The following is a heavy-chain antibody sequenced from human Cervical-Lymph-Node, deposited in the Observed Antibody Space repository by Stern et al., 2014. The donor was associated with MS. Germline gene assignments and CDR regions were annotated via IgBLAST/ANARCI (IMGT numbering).Heavy chain of an antibody. V-gene: IGHV3-30*03. Sequence: QVQLVESGGAVVQPGRSLRRSCAASGFTFSSYGMHWVSQAPGKGLEWATVISYDGNHKYDEASVKGRLTISRDNSKNTLHLQMNSVTPDDTAIYYCARDYEDTSMLFDHWGQGTLVTVSS. J-gene: IGHJ4*02. CDR1: GFTFSSYG. CDR3: ARDYEDTSMLFDH. CDR2: ISYDGNHK. D-gene: IGHD2-8*01.